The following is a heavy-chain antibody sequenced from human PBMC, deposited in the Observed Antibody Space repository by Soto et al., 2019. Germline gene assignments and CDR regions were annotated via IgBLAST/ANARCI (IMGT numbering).Heavy chain of an antibody. CDR2: ISGSGGST. V-gene: IGHV3-23*01. CDR1: GFTFSSYA. Sequence: EVQLLESGGGLVQPGGSLRLSCAASGFTFSSYAMSWVRQAPGKGLEWVSAISGSGGSTYYADSVKGRFTISRDNSKNTLYLQMNSLRAENTGVYYCAKDRYFDWLSTLFDYWGQGTLVTVSS. CDR3: AKDRYFDWLSTLFDY. D-gene: IGHD3-9*01. J-gene: IGHJ4*02.